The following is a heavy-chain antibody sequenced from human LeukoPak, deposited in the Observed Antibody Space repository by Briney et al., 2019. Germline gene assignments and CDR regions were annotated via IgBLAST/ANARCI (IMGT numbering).Heavy chain of an antibody. D-gene: IGHD5-18*01. V-gene: IGHV5-51*01. CDR1: GYSFTTCW. J-gene: IGHJ4*02. Sequence: GESLKISCEASGYSFTTCWIIWVRQMPGKGLEWMAIIYSGDSDTRYSPSFQGQVTISVDKSISTAYLQWSSLKASDTAIYYCAIHSYGYRHWGQGTLVTVSS. CDR3: AIHSYGYRH. CDR2: IYSGDSDT.